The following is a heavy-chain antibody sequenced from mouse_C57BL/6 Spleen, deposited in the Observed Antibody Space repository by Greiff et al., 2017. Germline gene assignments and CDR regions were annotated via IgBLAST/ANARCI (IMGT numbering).Heavy chain of an antibody. CDR2: INPYNGDT. J-gene: IGHJ4*01. CDR1: GYSFTGYF. Sequence: EVQVVESGPELVKPGDSVKISCKASGYSFTGYFMNWVMQSHGKSLEWSGRINPYNGDTFYNQKFKGKATLTVDKSSSTAHMELRSLTSEDSAVYYCARWLPMDYWGQGTSVTVSS. CDR3: ARWLPMDY. D-gene: IGHD2-2*01. V-gene: IGHV1-20*01.